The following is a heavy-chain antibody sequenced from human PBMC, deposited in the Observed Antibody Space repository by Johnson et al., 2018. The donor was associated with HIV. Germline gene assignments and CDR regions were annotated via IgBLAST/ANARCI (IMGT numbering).Heavy chain of an antibody. J-gene: IGHJ3*02. CDR3: ARRDNDAFDI. CDR1: GFTFSSYW. V-gene: IGHV3-74*02. Sequence: VQLVESGGGLVQPGGSLRLSCAASGFTFSSYWMHWVRQAPGKGLVWVSRIHNDGSSTTYADSVKGRFTISRDNSKNTLYLQMGRLRAEDMAVYYCARRDNDAFDIWGQGTMVTVSS. CDR2: IHNDGSST.